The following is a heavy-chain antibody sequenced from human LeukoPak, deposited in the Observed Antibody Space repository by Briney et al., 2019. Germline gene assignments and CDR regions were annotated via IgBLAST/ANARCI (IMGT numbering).Heavy chain of an antibody. CDR1: GFTFTNYW. D-gene: IGHD2-15*01. J-gene: IGHJ4*02. CDR3: AKVTALDLQPSWVVVVVAATAGFDY. Sequence: PGGSLRLSCAASGFTFTNYWMTWVRQAPGKGLEWVAHIQPEGIDKYYVDSVKGRFIISRDNAKNSLYLQMNSLRAEHTAVYYCAKVTALDLQPSWVVVVVAATAGFDYWGQGTLVTVSS. V-gene: IGHV3-7*03. CDR2: IQPEGIDK.